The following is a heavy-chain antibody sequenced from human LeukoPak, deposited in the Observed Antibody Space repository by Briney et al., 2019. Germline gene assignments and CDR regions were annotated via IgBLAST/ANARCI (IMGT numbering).Heavy chain of an antibody. Sequence: GGSLRLSCAASGPTFSSYGMHWVRQAPGKGLEWVAFIRYDGSNKYYADSVKGRFTISKDNSKNTLYLQMNSLRAEDTAVYYCARCSSSIDAFDIWGQGTMVTVSS. CDR3: ARCSSSIDAFDI. V-gene: IGHV3-30*02. D-gene: IGHD6-6*01. CDR1: GPTFSSYG. CDR2: IRYDGSNK. J-gene: IGHJ3*02.